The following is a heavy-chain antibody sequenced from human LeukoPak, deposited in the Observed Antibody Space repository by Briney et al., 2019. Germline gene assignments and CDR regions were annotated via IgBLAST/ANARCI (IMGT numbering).Heavy chain of an antibody. Sequence: GGSLRLSCAASGFTFSSYAMSWVRQAPGKGLEWVSGISGSGGNTYNADSVKGRFAISRDNSKNTLYLQMNSLRAEDTAVYYCAKDGYYCDSSGCSSPTPWSDYWGQGTLVTVPS. CDR1: GFTFSSYA. D-gene: IGHD3-22*01. J-gene: IGHJ4*02. V-gene: IGHV3-23*01. CDR3: AKDGYYCDSSGCSSPTPWSDY. CDR2: ISGSGGNT.